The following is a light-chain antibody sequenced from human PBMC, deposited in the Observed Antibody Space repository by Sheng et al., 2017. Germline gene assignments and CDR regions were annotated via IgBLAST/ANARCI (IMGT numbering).Light chain of an antibody. V-gene: IGKV3D-20*02. J-gene: IGKJ3*01. Sequence: EIVLTQSPGTLSLSPGERATLSCRASQSVSSSYLAWYQQKPGQAPRLLIYGASSRATGIPDRFSGSGSGTDFSLTISRLEPEDFATYYCQQLNSYSFTFGRGTKVEIK. CDR3: QQLNSYSFT. CDR2: GAS. CDR1: QSVSSSY.